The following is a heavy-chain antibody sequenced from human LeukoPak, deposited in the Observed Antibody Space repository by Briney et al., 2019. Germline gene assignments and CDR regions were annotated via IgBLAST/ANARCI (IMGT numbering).Heavy chain of an antibody. Sequence: GESLKISCKGSGYSFSSYWIGWVRQMPGKGLEWMGIIYPADSDSRYSPSFQGQVTMSVDKSITTAYLQWSSLKASDTAMYYCARRKDYGGFDYWGQGTLVTVSS. J-gene: IGHJ4*02. V-gene: IGHV5-51*01. CDR3: ARRKDYGGFDY. CDR2: IYPADSDS. D-gene: IGHD4-23*01. CDR1: GYSFSSYW.